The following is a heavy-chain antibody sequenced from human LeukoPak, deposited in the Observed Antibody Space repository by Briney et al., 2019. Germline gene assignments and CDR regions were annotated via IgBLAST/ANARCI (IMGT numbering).Heavy chain of an antibody. CDR1: GFTFSSYS. J-gene: IGHJ3*02. Sequence: GGSLRLSCAASGFTFSSYSMNWVRQAPGKGLEWVSSISSSSSYIYYADSVKGRFTISRDNAKNSLYLRMNSLRAEDTAVYYCARGVGGSGYEPDAFDIWGQGTMVTVSS. CDR3: ARGVGGSGYEPDAFDI. CDR2: ISSSSSYI. D-gene: IGHD5-12*01. V-gene: IGHV3-21*01.